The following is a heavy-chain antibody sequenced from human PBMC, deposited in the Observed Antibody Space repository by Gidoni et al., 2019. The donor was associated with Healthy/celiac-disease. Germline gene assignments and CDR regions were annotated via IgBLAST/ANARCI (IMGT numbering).Heavy chain of an antibody. Sequence: QVTLRESGPALVKPTQTLTLTCTFSGFSLSTSGMCVIWIRQPPGKALEWLARIDWDADKYYSTSLKTRLTISKDTSKNQVVLTMTNMDPVDTATYYCARSTTYYDFWSGPFDYWGQGTLVTVSS. CDR2: IDWDADK. J-gene: IGHJ4*02. V-gene: IGHV2-70*15. CDR1: GFSLSTSGMC. D-gene: IGHD3-3*01. CDR3: ARSTTYYDFWSGPFDY.